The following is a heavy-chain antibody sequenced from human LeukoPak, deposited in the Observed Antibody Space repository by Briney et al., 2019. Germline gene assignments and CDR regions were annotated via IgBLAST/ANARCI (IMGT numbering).Heavy chain of an antibody. Sequence: PSETLSLTCTVSGGSISSYYLSWIRQPAGKGLDWIWRIYSSGSTNYNPSLKSRVTMSVDTSRNQFSLKLSSVTDADTAVYYCARAYCSGGSCYSGFDYWGQGTLVTVSS. J-gene: IGHJ4*02. CDR1: GGSISSYY. CDR2: IYSSGST. V-gene: IGHV4-4*07. D-gene: IGHD2-15*01. CDR3: ARAYCSGGSCYSGFDY.